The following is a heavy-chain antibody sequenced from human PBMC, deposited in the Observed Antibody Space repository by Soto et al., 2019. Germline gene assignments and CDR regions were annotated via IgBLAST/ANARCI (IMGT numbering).Heavy chain of an antibody. D-gene: IGHD6-19*01. CDR2: INPGDSNT. V-gene: IGHV5-51*01. J-gene: IGHJ6*02. CDR3: ARSRRGAYSSGWYSPSGYYNYGIDV. CDR1: GYSFTSYW. Sequence: GESLKISCEVSGYSFTSYWIGWVRQTPGKGLEWMGIINPGDSNTKYSPSFQGQITISADKSISTAYLQWNTLKASDTAMYYCARSRRGAYSSGWYSPSGYYNYGIDVWGQGTKVTVSS.